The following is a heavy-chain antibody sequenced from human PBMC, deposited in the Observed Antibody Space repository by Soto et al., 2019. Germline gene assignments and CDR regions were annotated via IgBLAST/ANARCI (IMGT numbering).Heavy chain of an antibody. Sequence: QITLKESGPTLVKPTQTLTLTCSFSGFSLSTRGMGVAWIRQPPGKALEWLALIFWDDDKRYSPSLQSRLTITKYTSKNQVFFTMTNVDPVDTATYYCARRSGAETQVPYYEDSGYYWMVFDYWGQGTLVTASS. J-gene: IGHJ4*02. D-gene: IGHD3-22*01. CDR3: ARRSGAETQVPYYEDSGYYWMVFDY. CDR2: IFWDDDK. CDR1: GFSLSTRGMG. V-gene: IGHV2-5*02.